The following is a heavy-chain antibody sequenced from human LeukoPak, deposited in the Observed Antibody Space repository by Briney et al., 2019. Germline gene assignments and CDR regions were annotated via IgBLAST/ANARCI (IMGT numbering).Heavy chain of an antibody. D-gene: IGHD3-3*01. J-gene: IGHJ4*02. Sequence: GGSLRLSCAASGFTISANYMNWVRQAPGKGLEWVSIIFSTGNTYYADSVQGRFTILRDNSKNTLYLQMDSLRAEDTAVYYCASVFWNGHWGQGTLVTVSS. CDR1: GFTISANY. CDR3: ASVFWNGH. V-gene: IGHV3-66*01. CDR2: IFSTGNT.